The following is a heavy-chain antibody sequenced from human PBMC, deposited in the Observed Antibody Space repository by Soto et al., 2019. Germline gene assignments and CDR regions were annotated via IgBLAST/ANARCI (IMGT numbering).Heavy chain of an antibody. CDR2: IYHSGSA. CDR3: ARDYGGKPGPLRGGVPYYYYGMDV. D-gene: IGHD4-17*01. J-gene: IGHJ6*02. CDR1: GYSISDGYY. V-gene: IGHV4-38-2*02. Sequence: SETLSLTCSVSGYSISDGYYWGWIRQSPGKGLEWIGNIYHSGSAYYNPSLKSRVTMSVDTSKDQFSLRLSSVTASDTAVYYCARDYGGKPGPLRGGVPYYYYGMDVWGQGTTVTVPS.